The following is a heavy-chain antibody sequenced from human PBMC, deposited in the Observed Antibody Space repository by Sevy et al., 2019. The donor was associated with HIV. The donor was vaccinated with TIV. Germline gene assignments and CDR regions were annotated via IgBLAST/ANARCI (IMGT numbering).Heavy chain of an antibody. CDR3: ARVSGNSEWGYDFDS. D-gene: IGHD2-15*01. CDR2: LYHSGST. CDR1: GGSLISGAYS. V-gene: IGHV4-30-2*01. Sequence: SETLSLTCAVSGGSLISGAYSWSWIRQPPGKGLEWIGCLYHSGSTYYNPSLKSRVTISVDRSKNQFSLKLSSVTAADTAVYYCARVSGNSEWGYDFDSWGQGTLVTVSS. J-gene: IGHJ4*02.